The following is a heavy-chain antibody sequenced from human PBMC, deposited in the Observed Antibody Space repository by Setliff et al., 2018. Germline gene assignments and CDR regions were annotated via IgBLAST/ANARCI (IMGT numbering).Heavy chain of an antibody. D-gene: IGHD6-25*01. J-gene: IGHJ4*02. Sequence: GASVKVSCKTSGYSFTSHYMHWVRQAPGQGLEWMGIINPGGLTSSSTQKFEGRVTMTRDTSTGTVYMELNSLTSDDTAVYYCARAGLAAAGRKGVFDHWGQGTLVTVSS. V-gene: IGHV1-46*01. CDR1: GYSFTSHY. CDR3: ARAGLAAAGRKGVFDH. CDR2: INPGGLTS.